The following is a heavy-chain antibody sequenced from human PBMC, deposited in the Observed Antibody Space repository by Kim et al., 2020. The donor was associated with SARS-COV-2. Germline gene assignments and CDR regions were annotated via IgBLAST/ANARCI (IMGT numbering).Heavy chain of an antibody. CDR1: GFTFSSYA. CDR2: ISYDGSNK. J-gene: IGHJ4*01. V-gene: IGHV3-30*04. CDR3: ARDRRVTMIVVVNVGLD. D-gene: IGHD3-22*01. Sequence: GGSLRLSCAASGFTFSSYAMHWVRQAPGKGLEWVAVISYDGSNKYYADSVKGRFTISRDNSKNTLYLQMNSLRAEDTAVYYCARDRRVTMIVVVNVGLD.